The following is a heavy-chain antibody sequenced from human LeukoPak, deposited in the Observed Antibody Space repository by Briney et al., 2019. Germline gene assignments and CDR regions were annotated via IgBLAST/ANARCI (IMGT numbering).Heavy chain of an antibody. V-gene: IGHV3-30*04. J-gene: IGHJ4*02. D-gene: IGHD6-13*01. CDR3: ARGSDWQQLFSCFDF. CDR2: MSYDGSNE. Sequence: PGGSLRLSCAASGFTFSSYAMSWVRQAPGKGLEWVAVMSYDGSNEYYADSVRGRFIISRDNSKNMLYMQVNSLRPEDAGVYYCARGSDWQQLFSCFDFWGQGTLVTVSS. CDR1: GFTFSSYA.